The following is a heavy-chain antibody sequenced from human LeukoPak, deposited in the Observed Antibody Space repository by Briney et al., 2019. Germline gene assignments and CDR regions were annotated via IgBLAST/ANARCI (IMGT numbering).Heavy chain of an antibody. Sequence: ASVKVSCKASGYTFTGYYMHWVRQAPGQGLEWMGWINPNSGGTNYAQKFQGRVTMTRDTSISTAYMELSRLRSDDTAVYYCARDQGAHYYDSSGYPDYWGQGTLVTVSS. J-gene: IGHJ4*02. CDR2: INPNSGGT. CDR1: GYTFTGYY. V-gene: IGHV1-2*02. D-gene: IGHD3-22*01. CDR3: ARDQGAHYYDSSGYPDY.